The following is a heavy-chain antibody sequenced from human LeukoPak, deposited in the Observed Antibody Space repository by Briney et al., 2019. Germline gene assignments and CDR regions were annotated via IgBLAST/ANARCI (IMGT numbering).Heavy chain of an antibody. CDR3: ARDRGSSSSRSCPDY. V-gene: IGHV3-30*01. CDR2: ISYDGSNK. J-gene: IGHJ4*02. Sequence: PGRSLRLSCAASGFTFSSCAMHWVRQAPGKGLEWVAVISYDGSNKYYADSVKGRFTISRDNSKNTLYLQMNSLRAEDTAVYYCARDRGSSSSRSCPDYWGQGTLVTVSS. CDR1: GFTFSSCA. D-gene: IGHD6-6*01.